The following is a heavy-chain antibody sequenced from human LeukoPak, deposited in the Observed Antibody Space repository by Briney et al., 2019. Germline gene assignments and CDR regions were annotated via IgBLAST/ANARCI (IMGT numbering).Heavy chain of an antibody. Sequence: GASVKVSCKASGYTFTSYDINWVRQATGQGLEWMGWMNPNSGNTGYAQKFQGRVTMTRNTSISTAYMELSRLRSDDTAVYYCARIDSYGPIYFDYWGQGTLVTVSS. CDR1: GYTFTSYD. CDR3: ARIDSYGPIYFDY. D-gene: IGHD5-18*01. V-gene: IGHV1-8*01. J-gene: IGHJ4*02. CDR2: MNPNSGNT.